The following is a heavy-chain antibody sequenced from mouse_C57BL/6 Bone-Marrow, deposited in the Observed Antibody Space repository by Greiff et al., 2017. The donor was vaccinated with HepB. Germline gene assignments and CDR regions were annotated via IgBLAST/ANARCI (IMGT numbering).Heavy chain of an antibody. CDR3: ARQGGAY. CDR1: GYTFTDYY. J-gene: IGHJ3*01. CDR2: INPYNGGT. Sequence: VQLQQSGTVLARPGASVKMSCKASGYTFTDYYMNWVKQSHGKSLEWIGVINPYNGGTSYNQKFKGKATLTVDKSSSTAYMELNSLTSEDSAVYYCARQGGAYWGQGTRVTVSA. V-gene: IGHV1-19*01.